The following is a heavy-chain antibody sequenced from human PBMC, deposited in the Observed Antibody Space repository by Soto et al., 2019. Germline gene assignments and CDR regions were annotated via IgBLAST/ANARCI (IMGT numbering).Heavy chain of an antibody. CDR3: ARPDPSDAFDI. V-gene: IGHV4-31*03. J-gene: IGHJ3*02. Sequence: QVQLQESGPGLVKPSQTLSLTCTVSGGSISSGGYYWSWIRQHPGKGLGWIGYIYYSGSTYYNPSLKSRVTIAVDTSKNQFSLNLSTVTAADTAVYYCARPDPSDAFDIWGQGTMFTV. CDR2: IYYSGST. CDR1: GGSISSGGYY.